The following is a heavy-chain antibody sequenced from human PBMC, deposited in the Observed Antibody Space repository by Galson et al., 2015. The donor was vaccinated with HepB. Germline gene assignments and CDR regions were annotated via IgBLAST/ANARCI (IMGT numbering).Heavy chain of an antibody. J-gene: IGHJ6*02. D-gene: IGHD2-21*02. CDR3: AREIGGGDWGQYRYYYYGMDV. CDR2: ISYDGSNK. Sequence: SLRLSCAASGFTFSSYAMYWVRQAPGKGLEWVTVISYDGSNKYYSESVKGRFTISRDNSKNTLYLQMNSLRAEDTAIYYCAREIGGGDWGQYRYYYYGMDVWGQGTTVTVSS. CDR1: GFTFSSYA. V-gene: IGHV3-30*04.